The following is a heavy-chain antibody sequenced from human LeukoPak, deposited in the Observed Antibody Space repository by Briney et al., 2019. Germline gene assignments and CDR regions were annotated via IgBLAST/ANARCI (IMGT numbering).Heavy chain of an antibody. CDR3: ARHRAYSSSSPFDY. Sequence: SETLSLTCSVSGGSISSLYWSWNRQPPGKGLEWIGYIYYTGSTNYNPSLKSRVTMFVDMSKNQFFLRLSSVTAADTAVYYCARHRAYSSSSPFDYWGQGTLVTVSS. CDR2: IYYTGST. V-gene: IGHV4-59*08. CDR1: GGSISSLY. D-gene: IGHD6-6*01. J-gene: IGHJ4*02.